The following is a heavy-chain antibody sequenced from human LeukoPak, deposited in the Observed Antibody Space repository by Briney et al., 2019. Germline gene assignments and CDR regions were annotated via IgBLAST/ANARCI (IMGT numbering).Heavy chain of an antibody. Sequence: GGSLRLSCAASGFTFSSYSISWVRQAPGKGLEWVSYISTSSAVMYYADSVKGRFTISRDDARNSVSLQMNSLRADDTAVYYCARDVGDCSGGSCYRWFASWGQGTLVIVSS. V-gene: IGHV3-48*01. CDR3: ARDVGDCSGGSCYRWFAS. D-gene: IGHD2-15*01. CDR2: ISTSSAVM. J-gene: IGHJ5*01. CDR1: GFTFSSYS.